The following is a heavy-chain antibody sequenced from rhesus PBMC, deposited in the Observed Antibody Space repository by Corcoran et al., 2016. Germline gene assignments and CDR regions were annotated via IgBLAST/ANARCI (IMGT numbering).Heavy chain of an antibody. CDR1: GGSISSHW. V-gene: IGHV4-173*01. CDR2: ISGSGGHT. J-gene: IGHJ5-2*02. D-gene: IGHD4-23*01. CDR3: AKTVTTSSVDV. Sequence: QLPLQESGPGLVKPSETLSLTCAVSGGSISSHWWSWIRQPPGKGLEWIGRISGSGGHTSYNPSLKSRVTISTDTSKNQFSLKLSSVTAADTAVYYCAKTVTTSSVDVWGRGVLVTVSS.